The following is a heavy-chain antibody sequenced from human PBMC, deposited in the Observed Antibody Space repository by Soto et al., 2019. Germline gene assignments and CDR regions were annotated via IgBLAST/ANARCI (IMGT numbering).Heavy chain of an antibody. V-gene: IGHV4-61*01. D-gene: IGHD5-18*01. CDR2: IYYSGST. CDR1: GGSVSSGSHY. J-gene: IGHJ5*02. CDR3: ARTQRIQLWYNWFDP. Sequence: SETLSLTCTVSGGSVSSGSHYWSWIRQPPGKGLEWIGYIYYSGSTNYNPSLKSRVTISVDTSKNQFSLKLSSVTAADTAVYYCARTQRIQLWYNWFDPWGQGTLVTVSS.